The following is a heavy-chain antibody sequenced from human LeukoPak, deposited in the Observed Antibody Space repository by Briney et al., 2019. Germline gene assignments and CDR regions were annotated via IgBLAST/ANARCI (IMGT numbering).Heavy chain of an antibody. CDR2: INHSGST. V-gene: IGHV4-34*01. CDR3: ARGLGFRVLPRRAEQWLASPLDY. D-gene: IGHD6-19*01. J-gene: IGHJ4*02. Sequence: SETLSLTCAVYGGSFSGYYWSWIRQPPGKGLEWIGEINHSGSTNYNPSLKSRVTISVDTSKNQFSLKLSFLTAPEPVVYYCARGLGFRVLPRRAEQWLASPLDYWGQGTLVTVSS. CDR1: GGSFSGYY.